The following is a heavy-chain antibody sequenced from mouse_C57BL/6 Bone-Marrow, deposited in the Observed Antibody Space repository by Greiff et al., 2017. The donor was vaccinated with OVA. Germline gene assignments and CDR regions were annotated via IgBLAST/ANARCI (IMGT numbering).Heavy chain of an antibody. D-gene: IGHD1-1*01. Sequence: EVNVVETDGVVVQPKGSLKLSCAASGFSFNTYAMNWVRQAPGKGLEWVARIRSKSNNYATYYADSVKDRFTISRDDSESMLYLQMNNLKTEDTAMYYCVRHKDYYGLFAYWGQGTLVTVSA. CDR2: IRSKSNNYAT. CDR3: VRHKDYYGLFAY. CDR1: GFSFNTYA. V-gene: IGHV10-1*01. J-gene: IGHJ3*01.